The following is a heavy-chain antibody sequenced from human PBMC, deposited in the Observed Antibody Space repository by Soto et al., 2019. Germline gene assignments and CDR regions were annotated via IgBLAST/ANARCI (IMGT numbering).Heavy chain of an antibody. CDR2: IYPSDAYI. CDR3: ARHAYCASDTCYYYYGLDV. D-gene: IGHD2-21*01. J-gene: IGHJ6*02. V-gene: IGHV5-51*01. CDR1: GYTFSNSW. Sequence: PGESLKNSCKGSGYTFSNSWIGWVRQKPGKGLEWMGIIYPSDAYIRYSPSFQGQVTISADMSTNTAYLQWSGLKASDTAMYFCARHAYCASDTCYYYYGLDVWGQGTTVTVSS.